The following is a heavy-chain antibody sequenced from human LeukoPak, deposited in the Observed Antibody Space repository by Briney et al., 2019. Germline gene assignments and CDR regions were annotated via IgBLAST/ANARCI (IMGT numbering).Heavy chain of an antibody. Sequence: GGSLRLSCAASGFTFSSYAMHWVRQAPGKGLEWVAFIRYDGSNKYYADSVRGRFTISRDNSKNTLYLQMNSLRAEDTAVYYCAKDLRGYCGGDCYSPDAFDIWGQGTMVTVSS. J-gene: IGHJ3*02. CDR2: IRYDGSNK. CDR1: GFTFSSYA. D-gene: IGHD2-21*02. V-gene: IGHV3-30*02. CDR3: AKDLRGYCGGDCYSPDAFDI.